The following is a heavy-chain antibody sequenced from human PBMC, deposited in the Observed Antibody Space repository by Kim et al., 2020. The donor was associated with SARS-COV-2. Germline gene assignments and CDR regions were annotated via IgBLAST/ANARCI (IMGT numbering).Heavy chain of an antibody. D-gene: IGHD1-1*01. CDR2: IKSKTDGGTT. Sequence: GGSLRLSCAASGFTFSNAWMSWVRQAPGKGLEWVGRIKSKTDGGTTDYAAPVKGRFTISRDDSKNTLYLQMNSLKTEDTAVYYCTTYNWNDGRLDYWGQGTVVTVST. J-gene: IGHJ4*02. CDR3: TTYNWNDGRLDY. V-gene: IGHV3-15*01. CDR1: GFTFSNAW.